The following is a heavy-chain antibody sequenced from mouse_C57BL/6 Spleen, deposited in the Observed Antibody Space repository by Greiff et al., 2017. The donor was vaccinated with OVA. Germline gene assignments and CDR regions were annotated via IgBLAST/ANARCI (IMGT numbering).Heavy chain of an antibody. Sequence: EVQLQQSGPELVKPGASVKISCKASGYSFTGYYMNWVKQSPEKSLEWIGEINPSTGGTTYNQKFKAKATLTVDKSSSTAYMQLKSLTSEDSAVYYCARRYGSSPYYFDYWGQGTTLTVSS. CDR2: INPSTGGT. V-gene: IGHV1-42*01. CDR1: GYSFTGYY. CDR3: ARRYGSSPYYFDY. D-gene: IGHD1-1*01. J-gene: IGHJ2*01.